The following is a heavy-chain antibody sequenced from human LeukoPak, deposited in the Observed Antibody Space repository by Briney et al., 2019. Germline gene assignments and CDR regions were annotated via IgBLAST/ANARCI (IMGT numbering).Heavy chain of an antibody. V-gene: IGHV3-66*01. CDR1: GFTVSSKY. D-gene: IGHD3-22*01. Sequence: GGSLRLSCAASGFTVSSKYMTWVRQAPGKGLEWVSVIYSGGSTYHADSVKGRFAIPRDNSKNTLYLQMNSLRAEDTAVYYCARTYYYDSSGYYYPDYWGQGTLVTVSS. J-gene: IGHJ4*02. CDR3: ARTYYYDSSGYYYPDY. CDR2: IYSGGST.